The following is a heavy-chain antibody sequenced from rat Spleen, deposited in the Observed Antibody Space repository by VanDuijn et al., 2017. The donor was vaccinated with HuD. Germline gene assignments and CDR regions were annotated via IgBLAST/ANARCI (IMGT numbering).Heavy chain of an antibody. D-gene: IGHD1-4*01. Sequence: EVQLVESGGGLVQPGRSLKLSCVASGFTFNNYWMTWIRQAPGKGLEWVASITNTGGSTYYPDSVKGRFTISRDNAENTLYLQLNSLKPEDTAIYYCVRNDYPGIMGVIDAWGQGVSVTVSS. CDR1: GFTFNNYW. V-gene: IGHV5-31*01. CDR2: ITNTGGST. CDR3: VRNDYPGIMGVIDA. J-gene: IGHJ4*01.